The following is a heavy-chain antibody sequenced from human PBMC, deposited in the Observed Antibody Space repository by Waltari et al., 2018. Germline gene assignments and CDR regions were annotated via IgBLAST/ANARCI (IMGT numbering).Heavy chain of an antibody. CDR3: ARGWYDFWSGYSNGMDV. V-gene: IGHV1-69*01. Sequence: QVQLVQSGAEVKKPGSSVKVSCKASGGTFSSYAISWVRQAPGTGLGWMGGSSPSFGTANDSKNFRGRVTITADESTSTAYMELSSLRSEDTAVYYCARGWYDFWSGYSNGMDVWGQGTTVTVSS. CDR2: SSPSFGTA. CDR1: GGTFSSYA. J-gene: IGHJ6*02. D-gene: IGHD3-3*01.